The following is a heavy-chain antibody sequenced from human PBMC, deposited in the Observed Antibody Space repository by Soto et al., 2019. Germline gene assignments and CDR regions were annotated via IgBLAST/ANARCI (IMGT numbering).Heavy chain of an antibody. CDR1: GFTFSSYA. CDR3: VKGLLGSSGPYYGMDV. Sequence: GGSLRLSCSASGFTFSSYAMHWVRQAPGKGLEYVSAISSNGGSTYYADSVKGRFTISRDNSKNTLYLQMSSLRAEDTAVYYCVKGLLGSSGPYYGMDVWGQGTTVTVSS. V-gene: IGHV3-64D*08. CDR2: ISSNGGST. D-gene: IGHD6-19*01. J-gene: IGHJ6*02.